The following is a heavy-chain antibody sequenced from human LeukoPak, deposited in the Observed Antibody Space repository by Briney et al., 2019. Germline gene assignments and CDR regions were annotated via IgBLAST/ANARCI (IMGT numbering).Heavy chain of an antibody. D-gene: IGHD5-18*01. CDR2: ISSSSSTI. CDR3: ARDGGIQLWLSHFDY. CDR1: GFPFSRYS. V-gene: IGHV3-48*04. J-gene: IGHJ4*02. Sequence: GGSLRLSCAASGFPFSRYSMNWVRQAPGKGLEWVSYISSSSSTIYYADSVKGRFTISRDNAKNSLYLQMNSLRAEDTAVYYCARDGGIQLWLSHFDYWGQGTLVTVSS.